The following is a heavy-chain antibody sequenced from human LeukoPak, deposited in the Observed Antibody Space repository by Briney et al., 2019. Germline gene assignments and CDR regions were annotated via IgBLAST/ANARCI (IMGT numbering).Heavy chain of an antibody. CDR3: ARDHDYYDSSGYYGKN. CDR2: INPNSGGT. J-gene: IGHJ4*02. D-gene: IGHD3-22*01. CDR1: GYSFSGFY. V-gene: IGHV1-2*02. Sequence: ASVKVSCKASGYSFSGFYMHWVRQAPGRGLEWMGWINPNSGGTNYAQKFQGRVTMTRDTSISTAYMELSRLRSDDTAVYYCARDHDYYDSSGYYGKNWGQGTLVTVSS.